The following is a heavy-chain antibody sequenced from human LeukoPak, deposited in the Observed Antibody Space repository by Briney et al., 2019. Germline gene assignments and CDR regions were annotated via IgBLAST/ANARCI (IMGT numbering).Heavy chain of an antibody. CDR1: GFTFSSYA. Sequence: GGSLRLSCAASGFTFSSYAMSWVRQAPGKGLEWVSAISGSGGSTYYADSVKGRFTISRDNSKNTLYLQMNTLRVDDTALYYCTKVRTGYYYYLDSWGQGTLVTVSS. J-gene: IGHJ4*02. D-gene: IGHD3-9*01. CDR2: ISGSGGST. CDR3: TKVRTGYYYYLDS. V-gene: IGHV3-23*01.